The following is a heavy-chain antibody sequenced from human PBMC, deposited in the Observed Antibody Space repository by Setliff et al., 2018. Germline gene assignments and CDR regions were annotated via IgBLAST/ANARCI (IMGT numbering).Heavy chain of an antibody. D-gene: IGHD1-26*01. CDR1: GASFSDYY. V-gene: IGHV4-4*07. Sequence: SETLSLTCTVYGASFSDYYWGWIRQPAGKGLEWVGRLHTSGSTNYNPSLKSRVTISVDTSKNQFSLKLSSVTAADTAVYFCARDNTIVGATDYWGQGTLVTVSS. J-gene: IGHJ4*02. CDR2: LHTSGST. CDR3: ARDNTIVGATDY.